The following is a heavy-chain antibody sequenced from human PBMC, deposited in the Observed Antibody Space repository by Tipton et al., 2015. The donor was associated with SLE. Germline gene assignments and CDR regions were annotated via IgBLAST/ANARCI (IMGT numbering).Heavy chain of an antibody. J-gene: IGHJ4*02. CDR3: GVIY. CDR2: ISYDGTNK. V-gene: IGHV3-30*04. D-gene: IGHD2-21*01. Sequence: SLRLSCTASGFTFGAYSVHWVRQAPGKGLEWVAVISYDGTNKYYADSVKGRFTISRDNSKNTLHLQMNSLRAEDTAVYYCGVIYWGQGTLVIVSS. CDR1: GFTFGAYS.